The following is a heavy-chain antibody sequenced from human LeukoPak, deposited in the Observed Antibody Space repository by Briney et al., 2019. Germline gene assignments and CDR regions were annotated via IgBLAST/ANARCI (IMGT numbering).Heavy chain of an antibody. CDR3: ARVARGDYYYYYMDV. Sequence: GGSLRLSCGASGFTFSSYWMHWVRQAPGKGLVWVSRINNDGSSTSYADSVQGRFTISRDNAKNTLYLQMNSLGAEDTALYYCARVARGDYYYYYMDVWGKGTTVTVSS. D-gene: IGHD3-10*01. CDR2: INNDGSST. V-gene: IGHV3-74*01. J-gene: IGHJ6*03. CDR1: GFTFSSYW.